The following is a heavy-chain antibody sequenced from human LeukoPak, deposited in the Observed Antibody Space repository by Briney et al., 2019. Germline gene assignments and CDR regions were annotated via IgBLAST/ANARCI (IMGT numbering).Heavy chain of an antibody. CDR2: IDPIDSYT. V-gene: IGHV5-10-1*01. J-gene: IGHJ4*02. Sequence: PGESLRISYKGSGXTFTYYWITWVRLMPGKGLERMGRIDPIDSYTNYSPSFQGHVTISTDKAISTAYLQWSSLKASDTAMYYCARTYYYDSSAYFDYWGQGTLVTVSS. CDR1: GXTFTYYW. CDR3: ARTYYYDSSAYFDY. D-gene: IGHD3-22*01.